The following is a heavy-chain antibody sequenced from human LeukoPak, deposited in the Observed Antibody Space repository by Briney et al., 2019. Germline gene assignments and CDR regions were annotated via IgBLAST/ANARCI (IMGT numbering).Heavy chain of an antibody. V-gene: IGHV1-18*01. CDR3: ARDEDYGIFVNIDY. CDR1: GYTFTSYG. D-gene: IGHD4-17*01. Sequence: ASVKVSCKASGYTFTSYGISWVRQAPGQGLEWMGWISSYNGNTNYAQKLQGRVTMTTDTSTSTAYMELRSLRSNDTAVYYCARDEDYGIFVNIDYWGQGTLVTVSS. J-gene: IGHJ4*02. CDR2: ISSYNGNT.